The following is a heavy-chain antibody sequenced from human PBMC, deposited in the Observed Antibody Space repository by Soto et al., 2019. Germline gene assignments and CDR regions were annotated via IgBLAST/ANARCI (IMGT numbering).Heavy chain of an antibody. J-gene: IGHJ6*02. Sequence: SETLSLTCTVSGGSISSGGYTWTWIRQPPGQGLEWIGYTYHSGSPYYNPSLKSRVTISVDRSKNQFSLKLSSVTAADTAVYYCARAHYGDYYYYAMDVWGQGTTVTVSS. CDR1: GGSISSGGYT. D-gene: IGHD4-17*01. V-gene: IGHV4-30-2*01. CDR3: ARAHYGDYYYYAMDV. CDR2: TYHSGSP.